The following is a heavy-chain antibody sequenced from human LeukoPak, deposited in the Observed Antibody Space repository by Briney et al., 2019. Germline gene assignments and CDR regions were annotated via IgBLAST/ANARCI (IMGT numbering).Heavy chain of an antibody. CDR3: AKDRSLRGQEFDP. CDR1: GFTFSSYG. CDR2: ISYDGSNK. V-gene: IGHV3-30*18. J-gene: IGHJ5*02. Sequence: GGSLRLSCAASGFTFSSYGMHWVRQAPGKGLEWVAVISYDGSNKYCADSVKGRFTISRDNSKNTLYLQMNSLRAEDTAVYYCAKDRSLRGQEFDPWGQGTLVTVSS. D-gene: IGHD5-12*01.